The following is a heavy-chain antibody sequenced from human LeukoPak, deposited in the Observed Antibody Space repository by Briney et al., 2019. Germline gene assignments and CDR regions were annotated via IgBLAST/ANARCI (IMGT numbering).Heavy chain of an antibody. D-gene: IGHD4-11*01. Sequence: GGFLRLSCAASGFTFSSYAMSWVRQAPGKGLEWVSTINGGGVNTHYADSVGGRFTISRDNSKNTLFLQMNSLRDEDTAVYYCAKDLYSNYGPADYWGQGNLVTVSS. V-gene: IGHV3-23*01. CDR3: AKDLYSNYGPADY. CDR1: GFTFSSYA. J-gene: IGHJ4*02. CDR2: INGGGVNT.